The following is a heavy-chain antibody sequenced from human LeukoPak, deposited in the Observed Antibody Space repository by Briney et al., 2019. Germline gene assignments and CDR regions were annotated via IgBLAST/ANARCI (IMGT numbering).Heavy chain of an antibody. Sequence: GGSLRLSCAASGFSFTTYWMSWVRQAQGKALEWVANINQDGTEKYYVESVKGRFTISRDNGKNSLYLQMNSPRVEDTAVYYCAKLAKYFYGAETFYFFEHWGQGTPVTASS. V-gene: IGHV3-7*01. D-gene: IGHD3-10*01. CDR1: GFSFTTYW. CDR3: AKLAKYFYGAETFYFFEH. J-gene: IGHJ4*02. CDR2: INQDGTEK.